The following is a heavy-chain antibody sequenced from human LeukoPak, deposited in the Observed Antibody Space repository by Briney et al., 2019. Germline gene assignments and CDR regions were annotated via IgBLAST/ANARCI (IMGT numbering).Heavy chain of an antibody. CDR3: AREDIVVVPAAIYYYYYMDV. J-gene: IGHJ6*03. D-gene: IGHD2-2*01. CDR1: GGSISSYY. Sequence: SETLSLTCTVSGGSISSYYWSWIRQPAGKGLEWIGRIYTSGSTNYSPSLKSRVTMSVDTSKNQFSLKLSSVTAADTAVYYCAREDIVVVPAAIYYYYYMDVWGKGTTVTVSS. V-gene: IGHV4-4*07. CDR2: IYTSGST.